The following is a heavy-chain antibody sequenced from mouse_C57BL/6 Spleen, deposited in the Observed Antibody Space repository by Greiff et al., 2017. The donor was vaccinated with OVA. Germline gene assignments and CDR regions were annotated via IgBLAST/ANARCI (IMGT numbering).Heavy chain of an antibody. CDR3: ARGYDGYYWYFDV. D-gene: IGHD2-3*01. V-gene: IGHV5-4*03. CDR1: GFTFSSYA. J-gene: IGHJ1*03. Sequence: EVKLQESGGGLVKPGGSLKLSCAASGFTFSSYAMSWVRQTPEKRLAWVATISDGGSYTYYPDNVKGRFTISRDNAKNNLYLQMSTLKSEDTAMYYCARGYDGYYWYFDVWGTGTTVTVSS. CDR2: ISDGGSYT.